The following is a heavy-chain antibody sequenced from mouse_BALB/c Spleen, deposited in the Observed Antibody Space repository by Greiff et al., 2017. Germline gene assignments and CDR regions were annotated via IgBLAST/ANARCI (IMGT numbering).Heavy chain of an antibody. D-gene: IGHD2-2*01. CDR2: IYPSDSYT. V-gene: IGHV1-69*02. CDR3: TRAPRGYDPAWFAY. J-gene: IGHJ3*01. Sequence: VQLQQPGAELVRPGASVKLSCKASGYTFTSYWINWVKQRPGQGLEWIGNIYPSDSYTNYNQKFKDKATLTVDKSSSTAYMQLSSPTSEDSAVYYCTRAPRGYDPAWFAYWGQGTLVTVSA. CDR1: GYTFTSYW.